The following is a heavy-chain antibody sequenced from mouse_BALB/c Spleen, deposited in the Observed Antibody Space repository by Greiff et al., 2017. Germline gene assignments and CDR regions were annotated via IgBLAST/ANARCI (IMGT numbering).Heavy chain of an antibody. V-gene: IGHV1S81*02. J-gene: IGHJ3*01. D-gene: IGHD2-1*01. CDR1: GYTFTSYW. Sequence: QVHVKQPGAELVKPGASVKLSCKASGYTFTSYWMHWVKQRPGQGLEWIGEINPSNGRTNYNEKFKSKATLTVDKSSSTAYMQLSSLTSEDSAVYYCARGDGNPEAYWGQGTLVTVSA. CDR2: INPSNGRT. CDR3: ARGDGNPEAY.